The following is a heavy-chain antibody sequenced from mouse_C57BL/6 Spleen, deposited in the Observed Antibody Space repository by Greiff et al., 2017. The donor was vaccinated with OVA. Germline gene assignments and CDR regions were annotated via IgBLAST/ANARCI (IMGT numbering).Heavy chain of an antibody. CDR2: ISSGSSTI. D-gene: IGHD4-1*01. J-gene: IGHJ4*01. V-gene: IGHV5-17*01. Sequence: DVKLVESGGGLVKPGGSLKLSCAASGFTFSDYGMHWVRQAPEKGLEWVAYISSGSSTIYYADTVQGRFTISRDNAKNTLFLQLTSLRSEDTAMYYCARNWANYAMDYWGQGTSVTVSS. CDR3: ARNWANYAMDY. CDR1: GFTFSDYG.